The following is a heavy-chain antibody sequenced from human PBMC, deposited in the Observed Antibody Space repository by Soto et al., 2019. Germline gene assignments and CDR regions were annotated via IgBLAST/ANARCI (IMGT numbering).Heavy chain of an antibody. CDR2: MNQDGREK. CDR1: GFTFNRYW. V-gene: IGHV3-7*04. D-gene: IGHD3-10*01. Sequence: EVQLVEFGGGLVQPGGSLRLSCAVSGFTFNRYWMTWVRQAPGKGLEWVANMNQDGREKYYVDSVKGRFTISRDNAKNSLYLQMSSLRVEDTAVYYCARAGELWFGESYFDYGGQGTLVTVSS. CDR3: ARAGELWFGESYFDY. J-gene: IGHJ4*02.